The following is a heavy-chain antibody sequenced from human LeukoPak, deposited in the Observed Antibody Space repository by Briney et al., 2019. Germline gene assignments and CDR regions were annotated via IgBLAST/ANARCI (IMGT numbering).Heavy chain of an antibody. CDR1: GFTFSSYS. Sequence: GGSLRLSCAAFGFTFSSYSMNWLRQAPGKGLEWVSYISSSSSTIYYADSVKGRFTISRDNAKNSLYLQMNSLRAEDTTVYYCARDRGFWFDPWGQGTLVTVSS. J-gene: IGHJ5*02. V-gene: IGHV3-48*01. CDR3: ARDRGFWFDP. CDR2: ISSSSSTI.